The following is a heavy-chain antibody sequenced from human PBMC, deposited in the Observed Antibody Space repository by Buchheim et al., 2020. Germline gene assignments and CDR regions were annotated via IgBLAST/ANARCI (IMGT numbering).Heavy chain of an antibody. J-gene: IGHJ4*02. CDR2: IYYSGST. CDR1: GGSISSYY. D-gene: IGHD3-3*01. CDR3: ARGLDFWSGYTSEFDY. Sequence: QVQLQESGPGLLKPSETLSLTCTVSGGSISSYYWGWIRQPPGKGMEWIGYIYYSGSTNYNPSLKSRVTISVDTSKNQFYLKLSSVTAADTAVYYCARGLDFWSGYTSEFDYWGQGTL. V-gene: IGHV4-59*01.